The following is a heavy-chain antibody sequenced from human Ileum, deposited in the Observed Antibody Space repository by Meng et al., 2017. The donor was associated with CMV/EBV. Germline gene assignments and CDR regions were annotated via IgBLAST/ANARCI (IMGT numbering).Heavy chain of an antibody. Sequence: QVQLQEWGAGLLKPSETLSLTCAVYGGSFSGYYWSWIRQVPGKGLEWIGEFNHYGSTNYNPSLKSRVTISVDTSKNQFSLNLSSVTAADTAVYYCATYVAGAGGRGSWGQGTLVTVSS. CDR1: GGSFSGYY. J-gene: IGHJ4*02. V-gene: IGHV4-34*01. CDR2: FNHYGST. CDR3: ATYVAGAGGRGS. D-gene: IGHD6-13*01.